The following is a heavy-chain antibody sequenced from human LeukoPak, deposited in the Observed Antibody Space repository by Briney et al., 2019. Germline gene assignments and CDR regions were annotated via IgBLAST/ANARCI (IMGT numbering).Heavy chain of an antibody. CDR1: GYSFTSYW. V-gene: IGHV5-51*01. J-gene: IGHJ4*02. Sequence: GESLKTSCKGSGYSFTSYWIGWVRQMPGKGLEWMGIIYPGDSDTRYSPSFQGQVTISADKSISTAYLQWSSLKASDTAMYYCARSITYYYGSGSYLVDYWGQGTLVTVSS. CDR2: IYPGDSDT. CDR3: ARSITYYYGSGSYLVDY. D-gene: IGHD3-10*01.